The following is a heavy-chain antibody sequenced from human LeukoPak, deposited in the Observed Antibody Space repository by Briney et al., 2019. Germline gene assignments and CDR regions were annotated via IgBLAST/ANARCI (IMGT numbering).Heavy chain of an antibody. J-gene: IGHJ4*02. Sequence: SETLSLTCAVYGGSFSGYYWSWIRQPPGKGLEWIGEINHSGSSDYNPSLKSRVTISVDTSKNQFPLKLSSVTAADTAVYYCARGRGLPGPLDYWGQGTLVTVSS. D-gene: IGHD3-10*01. CDR3: ARGRGLPGPLDY. CDR2: INHSGSS. CDR1: GGSFSGYY. V-gene: IGHV4-34*01.